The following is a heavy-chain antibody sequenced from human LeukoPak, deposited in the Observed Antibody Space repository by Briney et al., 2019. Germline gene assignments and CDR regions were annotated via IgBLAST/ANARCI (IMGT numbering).Heavy chain of an antibody. J-gene: IGHJ4*02. CDR1: GFTFSSYW. Sequence: AGGSLRLSCAASGFTFSSYWMNWVRQAPGKGLEWVANINEDGSQKNYVDSVKGRFTISRDNAKNTLYLQMSSLRADDTAVYYCARDVAYHAFDYWGQGTLVTVSS. V-gene: IGHV3-7*01. D-gene: IGHD2-21*01. CDR3: ARDVAYHAFDY. CDR2: INEDGSQK.